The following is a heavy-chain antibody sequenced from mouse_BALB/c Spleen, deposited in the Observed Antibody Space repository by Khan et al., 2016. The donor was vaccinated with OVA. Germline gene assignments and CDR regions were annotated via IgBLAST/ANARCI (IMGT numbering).Heavy chain of an antibody. CDR2: IRNGGNT. D-gene: IGHD2-14*01. Sequence: QVQLKESGPGLVQPSQSLSITCTVSGFSLTSYGVHWVRQSPGKGLEWLGMIRNGGNTDYNAAFISRMGITKDNSKTQVFFKMDSLQADDTAVYCCARKSYMSDFTYWGQGTLVTVSA. V-gene: IGHV2-2*01. J-gene: IGHJ3*01. CDR1: GFSLTSYG. CDR3: ARKSYMSDFTY.